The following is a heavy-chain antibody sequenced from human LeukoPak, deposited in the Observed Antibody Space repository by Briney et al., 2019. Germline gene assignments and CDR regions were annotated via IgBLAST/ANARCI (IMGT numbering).Heavy chain of an antibody. V-gene: IGHV1-2*02. J-gene: IGHJ4*02. D-gene: IGHD2-15*01. CDR1: GYSFTYYY. CDR3: AIKTSYSDFDY. Sequence: ALVKVSCKASGYSFTYYYIHWVRQAPGQGLEWMGWISPDSGGTNNAQEFQGRVTMTRDTSISTAYMEVNRLRSDDTAVYFCAIKTSYSDFDYWGQGTLVTVSS. CDR2: ISPDSGGT.